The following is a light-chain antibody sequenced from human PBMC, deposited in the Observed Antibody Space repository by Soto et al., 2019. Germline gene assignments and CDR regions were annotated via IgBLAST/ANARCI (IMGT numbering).Light chain of an antibody. J-gene: IGLJ1*01. CDR1: SSDVGGYNY. CDR2: DVT. Sequence: QSALTQPASVSGSPGQSITISRTGTSSDVGGYNYVSWYQHHPGKAPELMIYDVTNRPSGVSHRFSGSKSGNSASLTISGLQAEDEADYYCSSYTGSSPSYVFGAGTRSPS. CDR3: SSYTGSSPSYV. V-gene: IGLV2-14*03.